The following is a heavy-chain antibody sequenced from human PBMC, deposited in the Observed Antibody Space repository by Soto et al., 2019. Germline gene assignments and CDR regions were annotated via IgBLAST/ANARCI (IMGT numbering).Heavy chain of an antibody. Sequence: QVKLVQSGAEVRKPGASVKVSCRTSGYTFTHYYVHWVRQAPGQGLEWLGIINPGSGSTNYAHEFQGRVTLTMDTSTTTVYMELSGLRAEDTAIFYCARDLAAGDHWGQGTLVTVSS. V-gene: IGHV1-46*01. CDR1: GYTFTHYY. CDR3: ARDLAAGDH. D-gene: IGHD6-13*01. J-gene: IGHJ4*02. CDR2: INPGSGST.